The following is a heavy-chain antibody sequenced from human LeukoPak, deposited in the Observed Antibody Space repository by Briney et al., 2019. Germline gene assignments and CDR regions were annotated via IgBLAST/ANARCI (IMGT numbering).Heavy chain of an antibody. Sequence: ASVKVSCKASGYTFTSYAMHWVRQAPGQRLEWMGWINAGNGNTKYSQKFQGRVTITRDTSARTAYMELSSLRSEDTAVYYCARDGVDYGDYEGYFDYWGQGTLVTVSS. V-gene: IGHV1-3*01. J-gene: IGHJ4*02. CDR2: INAGNGNT. CDR1: GYTFTSYA. D-gene: IGHD4-17*01. CDR3: ARDGVDYGDYEGYFDY.